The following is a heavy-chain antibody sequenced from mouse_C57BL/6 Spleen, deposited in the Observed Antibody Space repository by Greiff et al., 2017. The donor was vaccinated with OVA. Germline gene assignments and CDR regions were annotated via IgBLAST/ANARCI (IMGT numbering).Heavy chain of an antibody. CDR1: GYTFTSYW. V-gene: IGHV1-50*01. CDR2: IDPSDSYT. J-gene: IGHJ4*01. D-gene: IGHD2-4*01. Sequence: QVQLQQPGAELVKPGASVKLSCKASGYTFTSYWMQWVKQRPGQGLEWIGEIDPSDSYTHYNQKFKGKATLTVDTSSSTAYMQLSSLTSEDSAVYYCARSDYRGLRRGMDYWGQGTSVTVSS. CDR3: ARSDYRGLRRGMDY.